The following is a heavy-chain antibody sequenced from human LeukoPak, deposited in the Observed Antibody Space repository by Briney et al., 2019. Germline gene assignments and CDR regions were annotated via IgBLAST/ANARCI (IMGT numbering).Heavy chain of an antibody. D-gene: IGHD1-26*01. CDR3: ARFIVPDAFDI. V-gene: IGHV4-59*12. CDR2: IYYSGST. J-gene: IGHJ3*02. Sequence: SETLSLTCTVSGGSISSYYWSWIRQPPGKGLEWIGYIYYSGSTNYNPSLKSRVTISVDTSKNQFSLKLSSVTAADTAVYYCARFIVPDAFDIWGQGTMVTVSS. CDR1: GGSISSYY.